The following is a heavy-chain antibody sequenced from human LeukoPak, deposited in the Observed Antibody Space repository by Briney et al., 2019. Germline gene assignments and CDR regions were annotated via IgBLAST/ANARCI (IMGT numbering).Heavy chain of an antibody. V-gene: IGHV4-4*07. CDR1: GGSINSYY. J-gene: IGHJ6*02. CDR3: AREGGLARGYNYYYGMDV. CDR2: IYTSGST. Sequence: PSETLSLTCTVSGGSINSYYWSWIRQPAGKGLEWIGHIYTSGSTNYNSSLKSRVTMSVDTSKNQFSLRLSSVTAADTAVYYCAREGGLARGYNYYYGMDVWGQGTTVTVSS. D-gene: IGHD2-15*01.